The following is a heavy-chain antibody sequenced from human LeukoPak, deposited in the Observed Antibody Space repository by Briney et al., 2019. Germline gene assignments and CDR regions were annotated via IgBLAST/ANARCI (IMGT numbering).Heavy chain of an antibody. CDR3: AKALLGGPS. J-gene: IGHJ4*02. D-gene: IGHD3-10*01. CDR1: GYTFTSYY. Sequence: ASVKVSCKASGYTFTSYYMHWVRQAPGQGLEWMGIINPSGGSTSYAQKFQGRVTMTRGMSTSTVYMELSSLRAEDTAVYYCAKALLGGPSWGQGTLVTVSS. CDR2: INPSGGST. V-gene: IGHV1-46*01.